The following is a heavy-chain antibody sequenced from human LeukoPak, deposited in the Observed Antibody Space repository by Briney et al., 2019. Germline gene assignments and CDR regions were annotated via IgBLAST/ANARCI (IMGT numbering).Heavy chain of an antibody. CDR2: INPNNGDT. J-gene: IGHJ3*02. Sequence: ASVKVSCRASGYTFTGYIIHWVRQAPGQGLDWMGWINPNNGDTSYAQKFQGRLTMTRDTSISIAHMELSRLRSDDTALYYCARRRPRLVINDVLHIWGQGTMVTVSS. CDR3: ARRRPRLVINDVLHI. D-gene: IGHD2-21*01. V-gene: IGHV1-2*02. CDR1: GYTFTGYI.